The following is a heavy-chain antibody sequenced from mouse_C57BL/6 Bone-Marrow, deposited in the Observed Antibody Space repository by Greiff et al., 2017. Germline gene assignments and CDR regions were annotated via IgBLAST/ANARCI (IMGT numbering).Heavy chain of an antibody. D-gene: IGHD2-3*01. Sequence: EVKLQESGGGLVQPGESLKLSCESNEYEFPSHDMSWVRQTPGKRLELVAAINRDGGSTYYPDTMERRFIISRDNTKKTLYLQMSSLRSEDTALYYCARYYDGYYAMDYWGQGTSVTVSS. CDR1: EYEFPSHD. CDR2: INRDGGST. V-gene: IGHV5-2*01. CDR3: ARYYDGYYAMDY. J-gene: IGHJ4*01.